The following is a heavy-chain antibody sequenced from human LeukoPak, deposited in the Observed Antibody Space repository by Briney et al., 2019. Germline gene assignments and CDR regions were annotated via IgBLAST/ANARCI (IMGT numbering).Heavy chain of an antibody. V-gene: IGHV3-73*01. D-gene: IGHD2-15*01. Sequence: GGSLRLSCAVSGFTFSSYWMSWVRQASGKGLEWVGRIRSKANSYATAYAASVKGRFTISRDDSKNTAYLQMNSLKTEDTAVYYCTRLGFHWGQGTLVTVSS. CDR2: IRSKANSYAT. CDR3: TRLGFH. CDR1: GFTFSSYW. J-gene: IGHJ4*02.